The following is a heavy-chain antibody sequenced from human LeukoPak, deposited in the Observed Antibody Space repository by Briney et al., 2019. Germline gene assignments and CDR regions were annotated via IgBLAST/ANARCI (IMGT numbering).Heavy chain of an antibody. J-gene: IGHJ3*02. CDR1: GYTFTTYS. CDR2: ISAYNGNT. CDR3: TTRHSGSWFGAFDI. V-gene: IGHV1-18*01. D-gene: IGHD1-26*01. Sequence: ASVKVSCKASGYTFTTYSISWVRQAPGQGLEWMGWISAYNGNTNYAQKVQDRVTMTRDTSTSTVYMELRSLRSDDTAVYYCTTRHSGSWFGAFDIWGQGTMVTVSS.